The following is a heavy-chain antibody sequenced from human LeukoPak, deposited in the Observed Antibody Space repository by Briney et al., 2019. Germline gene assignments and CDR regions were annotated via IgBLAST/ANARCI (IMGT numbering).Heavy chain of an antibody. CDR3: ARGLGATLNYGMDV. V-gene: IGHV4-59*01. D-gene: IGHD1-26*01. Sequence: SETLSLTCTVSGGSISSYYWSWIRQPPGKGLEWIGYIYYSGSTNYNPSLKSRVTISVDTSKNQFSLKLSSVTAADTAVYYRARGLGATLNYGMDVWGQGTTVTVSS. CDR1: GGSISSYY. CDR2: IYYSGST. J-gene: IGHJ6*02.